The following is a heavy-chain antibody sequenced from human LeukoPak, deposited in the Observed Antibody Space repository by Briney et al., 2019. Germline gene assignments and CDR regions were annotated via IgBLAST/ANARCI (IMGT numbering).Heavy chain of an antibody. J-gene: IGHJ3*02. D-gene: IGHD3-22*01. V-gene: IGHV1-46*01. Sequence: ASVKVSCKASGYTFTSYYMHWVRQAPGQGLEWMGIINPSGGSTSYAQKFQGRVTMTRDTSTNTVYMELSSLRSEDTAVYYCARGGPVGDSSGPLDIWGQGTMVTVSS. CDR3: ARGGPVGDSSGPLDI. CDR2: INPSGGST. CDR1: GYTFTSYY.